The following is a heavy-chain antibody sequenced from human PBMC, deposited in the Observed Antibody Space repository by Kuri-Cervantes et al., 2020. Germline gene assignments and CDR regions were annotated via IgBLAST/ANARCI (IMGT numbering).Heavy chain of an antibody. CDR3: AKDMDYGGNGCFDY. Sequence: GESLKISCAASGFTFSSYAMHWVRQAPGKGLEWVAVISYDGSNKYYADSVKGRFTISRDNSKNTLYLQMNSLRAEDTALYYCAKDMDYGGNGCFDYWGQGTLVTVSS. CDR2: ISYDGSNK. CDR1: GFTFSSYA. D-gene: IGHD4-23*01. V-gene: IGHV3-30-3*01. J-gene: IGHJ4*02.